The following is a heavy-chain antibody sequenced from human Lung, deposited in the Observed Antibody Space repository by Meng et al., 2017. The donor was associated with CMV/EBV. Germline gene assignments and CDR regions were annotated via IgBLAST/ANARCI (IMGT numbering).Heavy chain of an antibody. CDR2: IFWDDDK. D-gene: IGHD3-22*01. Sequence: QITLKESGPTLVKPTQTLQLTCTFSGFSLSTSGVGVGWLRQPPGKALEWLALIFWDDDKRYSPSLKSRLTITKDTSKNQVVLTMTNMDPVDTATYYCAHSWKSYYYDSSGYFPFDYWGQGTMVTVS. CDR1: GFSLSTSGVG. J-gene: IGHJ4*02. V-gene: IGHV2-5*02. CDR3: AHSWKSYYYDSSGYFPFDY.